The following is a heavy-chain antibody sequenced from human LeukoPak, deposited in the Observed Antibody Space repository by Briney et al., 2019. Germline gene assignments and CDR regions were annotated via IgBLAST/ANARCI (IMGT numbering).Heavy chain of an antibody. Sequence: SETLSLTCTVSGYSISSGYYWGWIRQPPGKGLEWIGSIYHSGSTYYNPSLKSRVTISVDTSKNQFSLKLSSVTAADTAVYYCAREVGWLHPEGSFDFWGQGTMVTVSS. D-gene: IGHD5-12*01. J-gene: IGHJ3*01. CDR1: GYSISSGYY. V-gene: IGHV4-38-2*02. CDR2: IYHSGST. CDR3: AREVGWLHPEGSFDF.